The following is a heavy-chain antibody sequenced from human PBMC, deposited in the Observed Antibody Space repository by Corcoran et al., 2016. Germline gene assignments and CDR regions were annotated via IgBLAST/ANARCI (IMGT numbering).Heavy chain of an antibody. Sequence: QLQLQESGPGLVKPSETLSLTCTVSGGSISSSSYYWGWIRQPPGKGLEWIGSIYYSGSTYYTPSLKSRVTISVDTSKNQFSLKLNSVTAADTAVYYCAKVRRLAYCSSTYCLWAMDVWGQGTTVSFSS. D-gene: IGHD2-2*01. CDR2: IYYSGST. J-gene: IGHJ6*02. V-gene: IGHV4-39*07. CDR3: AKVRRLAYCSSTYCLWAMDV. CDR1: GGSISSSSYY.